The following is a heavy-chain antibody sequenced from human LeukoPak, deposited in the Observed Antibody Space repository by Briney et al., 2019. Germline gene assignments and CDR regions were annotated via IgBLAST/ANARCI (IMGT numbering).Heavy chain of an antibody. D-gene: IGHD2-2*01. CDR3: AKDPGYQVVYCFDY. CDR2: ISGSGGST. Sequence: PGGSLRLSCAASGLTYSSYSMSWVRQAPGKGLEWVSGISGSGGSTDYADSVKGRFTISRDNSKNTLYLQMNSLRAEGTAVYYCAKDPGYQVVYCFDYWGQGTLVTASS. V-gene: IGHV3-23*01. CDR1: GLTYSSYS. J-gene: IGHJ4*02.